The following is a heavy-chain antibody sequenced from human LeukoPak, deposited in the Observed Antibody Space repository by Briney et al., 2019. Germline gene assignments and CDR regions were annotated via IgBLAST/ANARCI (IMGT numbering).Heavy chain of an antibody. V-gene: IGHV4-38-2*01. CDR2: IYHSGST. J-gene: IGHJ3*02. CDR1: GYSIGSGYY. CDR3: ARRVVTIGDDAFDI. D-gene: IGHD3-22*01. Sequence: SETLSLTCAVSGYSIGSGYYWGWIRQPPGKGLEWIGSIYHSGSTYYNPSLKSRVTISVHTSKNQFSLKLTSVTAADTAVYFCARRVVTIGDDAFDIWGQGTMVTVSS.